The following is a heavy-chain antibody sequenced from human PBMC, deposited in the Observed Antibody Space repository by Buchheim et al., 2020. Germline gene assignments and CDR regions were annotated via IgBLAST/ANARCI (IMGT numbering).Heavy chain of an antibody. Sequence: QVQLVESGGGVVQPGRSLRLSCAASGFTFSSYGMHWVRQAPGKGLEWVAVISYDGSNKYYADSVKGRFTISRDNSNNTLYLQMNSLRAEDTAVYYCAKVPCSSTSCPIYYYYGMDVWGQGTT. V-gene: IGHV3-30*18. D-gene: IGHD2-2*01. CDR2: ISYDGSNK. J-gene: IGHJ6*02. CDR3: AKVPCSSTSCPIYYYYGMDV. CDR1: GFTFSSYG.